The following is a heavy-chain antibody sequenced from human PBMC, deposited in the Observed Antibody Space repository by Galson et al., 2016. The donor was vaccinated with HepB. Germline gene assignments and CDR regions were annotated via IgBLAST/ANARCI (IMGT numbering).Heavy chain of an antibody. D-gene: IGHD1-26*01. CDR3: ARDSGSVSFDY. Sequence: SLRLSCAASGFSVSSNYLSWVRQAPGKGLEWVSVIFSAGTTYYADSVKGRFTISRDNSKNTRYLQMNSLRAEGTAVYYCARDSGSVSFDYWGQGTLVTVSS. J-gene: IGHJ4*02. V-gene: IGHV3-53*01. CDR1: GFSVSSNY. CDR2: IFSAGTT.